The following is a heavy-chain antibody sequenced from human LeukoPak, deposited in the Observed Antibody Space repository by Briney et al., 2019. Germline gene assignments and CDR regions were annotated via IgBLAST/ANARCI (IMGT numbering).Heavy chain of an antibody. CDR1: GFTFSSYA. Sequence: GGSLRLSCAASGFTFSSYAMHWVRQAPGKGLEWVAVISYDGSNKYYADSVKGRFTISRDNSKSTLYLQMNSLRAEDTAVYYCAREGCSSTSCYYFDYWGQGTLVTVSS. D-gene: IGHD2-2*01. CDR3: AREGCSSTSCYYFDY. J-gene: IGHJ4*02. V-gene: IGHV3-30*01. CDR2: ISYDGSNK.